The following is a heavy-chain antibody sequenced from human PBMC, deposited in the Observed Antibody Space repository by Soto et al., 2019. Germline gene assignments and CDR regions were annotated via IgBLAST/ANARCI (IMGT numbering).Heavy chain of an antibody. V-gene: IGHV3-23*01. J-gene: IGHJ2*01. CDR1: GFTFINYA. Sequence: EVQVLESGGGLVQPGGSLRLSCAGSGFTFINYAMNWVRQAPGKGLEWVSSISGGGDAAFFPDSVRGRFTNSRDNSRNPVTQQSSSLAVDDTAVYYCARKILGSTTRPNYWYFDLWGRGTLFTVSS. CDR2: ISGGGDAA. D-gene: IGHD7-27*01. CDR3: ARKILGSTTRPNYWYFDL.